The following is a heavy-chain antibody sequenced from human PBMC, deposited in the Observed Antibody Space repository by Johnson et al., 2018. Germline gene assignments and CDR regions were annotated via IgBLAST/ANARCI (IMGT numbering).Heavy chain of an antibody. CDR3: AKEGGWLHFVVFDF. D-gene: IGHD5-24*01. V-gene: IGHV3-23*04. Sequence: VQLVESGGGLVQPGGSLRLSCGASGFTFSTYAMSWVRQAPGKGLEWVSGISGGGCNTYYADSVQGRFTISRENSKNTLYLQMNSLRAEDTALYYCAKEGGWLHFVVFDFWGQGTMVTVSS. J-gene: IGHJ3*01. CDR2: ISGGGCNT. CDR1: GFTFSTYA.